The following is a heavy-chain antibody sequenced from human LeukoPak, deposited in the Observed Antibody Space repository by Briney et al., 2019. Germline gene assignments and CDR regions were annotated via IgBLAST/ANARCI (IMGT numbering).Heavy chain of an antibody. J-gene: IGHJ4*02. CDR1: GGSFSGYF. Sequence: SETLSLTCAVYGGSFSGYFWSWIRQPPGKGLEGIGELHTGGTTYYHPSLKNPIPISSDTSKNPFSLNLRSVTAADTAVYYCARGQYKRDYWGQGTLVTVSS. V-gene: IGHV4-34*01. CDR2: LHTGGTT. CDR3: ARGQYKRDY. D-gene: IGHD1-14*01.